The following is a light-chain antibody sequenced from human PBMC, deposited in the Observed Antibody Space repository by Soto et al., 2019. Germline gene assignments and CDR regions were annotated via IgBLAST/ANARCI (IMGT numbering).Light chain of an antibody. CDR1: SSDVGKYNL. CDR2: EVS. CDR3: SSHAGRGTVV. V-gene: IGLV2-23*02. Sequence: QSALTQPASVSGSPGQSITISCTGTSSDVGKYNLVSWYQQHPGKAPKLMIYEVSKRPSGVSNRFSGSKSGNTASLTISGLQAEDEADYYCSSHAGRGTVVFGGGTQLTVL. J-gene: IGLJ2*01.